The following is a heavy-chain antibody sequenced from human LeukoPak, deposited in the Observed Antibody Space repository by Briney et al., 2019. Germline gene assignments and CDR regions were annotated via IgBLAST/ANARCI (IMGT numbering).Heavy chain of an antibody. CDR2: INPSGGST. CDR1: GYTFTSYS. V-gene: IGHV1-46*01. Sequence: ASVKVSCRASGYTFTSYSMHWVRQAPGQGLDWMGIINPSGGSTTYAQKLQGRVTMTRDTSTSTVYMELSSLRSEDTAVYYCARDRGPFSANYYFDFWGQGTLVTVSS. CDR3: ARDRGPFSANYYFDF. J-gene: IGHJ4*02. D-gene: IGHD3-10*01.